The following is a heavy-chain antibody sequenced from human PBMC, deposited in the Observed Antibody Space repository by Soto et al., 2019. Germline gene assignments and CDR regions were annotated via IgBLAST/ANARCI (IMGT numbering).Heavy chain of an antibody. CDR3: AKDRRQSAVAGTSDSDY. CDR1: GFTFSTYA. V-gene: IGHV3-23*01. J-gene: IGHJ4*02. Sequence: EVQMLESGGGLVQPGGSLRLSCAASGFTFSTYAMSWVRQAPGKGLEWVSSISGGGGRTYYADSVKGRFTISRDNSKNALYLQLNSMRAEDTAGYYCAKDRRQSAVAGTSDSDYWGQGTLVTVSS. CDR2: ISGGGGRT. D-gene: IGHD6-19*01.